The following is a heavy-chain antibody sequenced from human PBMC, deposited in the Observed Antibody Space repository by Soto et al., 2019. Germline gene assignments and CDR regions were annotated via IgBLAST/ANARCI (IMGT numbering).Heavy chain of an antibody. Sequence: NPWETLSLTSAVSDYSIHYGYYWGWIRQPPGKGLEWIGSIFYNGNTYYNPSLKSRVTISVDTSKNHFSLRLNSVTAADTALYYCARDIGGYDASWGQGTLVTVSS. V-gene: IGHV4-38-2*02. CDR1: DYSIHYGYY. CDR3: ARDIGGYDAS. CDR2: IFYNGNT. D-gene: IGHD5-12*01. J-gene: IGHJ4*02.